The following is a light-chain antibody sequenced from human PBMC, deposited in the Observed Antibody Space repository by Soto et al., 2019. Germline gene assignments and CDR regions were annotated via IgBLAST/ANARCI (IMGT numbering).Light chain of an antibody. CDR1: SGHSTYA. V-gene: IGLV4-69*01. Sequence: QTVVTQSPSASASLGASVKLTCTLSSGHSTYAIAWHQQQPEKGPRYLMNLNSDGSHSKWDGIPDRFSGSSSGNERYLTISSLQSEDEADYYCQTWGTGIWVFGGGTKVTVL. J-gene: IGLJ3*02. CDR2: LNSDGSH. CDR3: QTWGTGIWV.